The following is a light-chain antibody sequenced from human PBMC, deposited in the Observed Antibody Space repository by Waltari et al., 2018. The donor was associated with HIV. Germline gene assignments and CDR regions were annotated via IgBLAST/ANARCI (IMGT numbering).Light chain of an antibody. Sequence: TQPPSVSVPSGQTASIPCSGEKLADKFPCWYQKKPGQPPILLVYQGSRRPSGIPERFSASKSANTATLTIRGAQPLDEADYFCQAWDVNHAVFGGGTTLTVL. J-gene: IGLJ2*01. V-gene: IGLV3-1*01. CDR2: QGS. CDR3: QAWDVNHAV. CDR1: KLADKF.